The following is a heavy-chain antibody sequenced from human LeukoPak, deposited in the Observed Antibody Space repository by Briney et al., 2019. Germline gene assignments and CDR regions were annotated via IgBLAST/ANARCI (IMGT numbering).Heavy chain of an antibody. D-gene: IGHD3-10*01. V-gene: IGHV3-30*02. CDR2: IRYDGSNK. J-gene: IGHJ4*02. Sequence: GGSLRLSCAASGFTFSSYGMHWVRQAPGKGLEWVAFIRYDGSNKYYADSVKGRFTISRDNSKNTLYLQMNSLRAEDTAVYYCAKTFMVRGVINFDYWGQGTLVTVSS. CDR1: GFTFSSYG. CDR3: AKTFMVRGVINFDY.